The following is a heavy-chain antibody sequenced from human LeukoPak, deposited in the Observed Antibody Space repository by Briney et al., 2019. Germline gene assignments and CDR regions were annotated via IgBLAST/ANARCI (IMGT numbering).Heavy chain of an antibody. D-gene: IGHD5-12*01. Sequence: SETLSLSCTVSGGSISSGGYYWNWFRQHPEKGLKWIGYIYYCGGTFYNPSLKSRVTISVDTSKNQFSLKLSSVTAADTAVYYCASSEATTTPPPCGMDVWCQGTKVTVSS. V-gene: IGHV4-31*03. CDR3: ASSEATTTPPPCGMDV. CDR2: IYYCGGT. CDR1: GGSISSGGYY. J-gene: IGHJ6*02.